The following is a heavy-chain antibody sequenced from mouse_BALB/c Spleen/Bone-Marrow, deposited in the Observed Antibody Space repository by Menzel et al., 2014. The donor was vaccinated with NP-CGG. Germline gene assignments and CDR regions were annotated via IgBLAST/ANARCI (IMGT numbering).Heavy chain of an antibody. D-gene: IGHD1-1*02. CDR2: IDPANGNT. J-gene: IGHJ2*01. CDR1: GFNIKDTY. V-gene: IGHV14-3*02. CDR3: ARYRCGNFDY. Sequence: EVNLVESGAELVKPGASVKLSCTASGFNIKDTYIHWVKQRPEQGLEWIGRIDPANGNTKYDPKFQGKATITADTSSNTAYLQLSSLTSEDTAVYYCARYRCGNFDYWGQGTTLTVSS.